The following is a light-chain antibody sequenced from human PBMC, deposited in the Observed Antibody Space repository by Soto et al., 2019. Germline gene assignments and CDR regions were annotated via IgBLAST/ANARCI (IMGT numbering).Light chain of an antibody. CDR1: QSISNNY. V-gene: IGKV3D-20*02. CDR2: GAS. Sequence: EIVLTQSPGTLSLSPGEIATLSCRASQSISNNYLAWYQQKPGQAPRLLIYGASSRATGIPDRFSGSGSGTDFTLTISSLEPEDFAVYYCQQRSNWPWTFGQGTKVDIK. CDR3: QQRSNWPWT. J-gene: IGKJ1*01.